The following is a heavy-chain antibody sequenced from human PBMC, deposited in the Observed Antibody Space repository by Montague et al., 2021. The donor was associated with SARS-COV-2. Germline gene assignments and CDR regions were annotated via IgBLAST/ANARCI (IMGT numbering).Heavy chain of an antibody. Sequence: SLRLSCAASGFTFSSYAMHWVRQAPGKGLEYVSGIINNGGTTYYANSVKGRFTISRDNSENTLYLQMGSLRGEDMAVYYCARAPMVRGVSPPQIALDIWGGGTMVTVSS. CDR3: ARAPMVRGVSPPQIALDI. D-gene: IGHD3-10*01. CDR2: IINNGGTT. CDR1: GFTFSSYA. V-gene: IGHV3-64*01. J-gene: IGHJ3*02.